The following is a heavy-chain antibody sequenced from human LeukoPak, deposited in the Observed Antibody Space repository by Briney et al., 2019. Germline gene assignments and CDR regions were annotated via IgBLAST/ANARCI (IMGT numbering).Heavy chain of an antibody. CDR1: GIAVSSNY. Sequence: GGSLRLSCAASGIAVSSNYISWVRQAPGKGLEWVSVIYSDGSTFYADSVRGRFTISRDISKNTVYLQMNSLRAEDTAMYYCARAYDPWGQGTLVTVSS. J-gene: IGHJ5*02. V-gene: IGHV3-53*01. CDR2: IYSDGST. CDR3: ARAYDP.